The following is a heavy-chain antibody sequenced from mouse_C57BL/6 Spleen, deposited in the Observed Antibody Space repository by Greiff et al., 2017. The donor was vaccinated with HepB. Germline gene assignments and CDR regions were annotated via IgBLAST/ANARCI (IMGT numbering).Heavy chain of an antibody. Sequence: EVKLVESGPGLVKPSQSLSLTCSVTGYSITSGYYWNWIRQFPGNKLEWMGYISYDGSNNYNPSLKNRISITRDTSKNQFFLKLNSVTTEDTATYYCARIAYDYPFDYWGQGSTLTVSS. CDR3: ARIAYDYPFDY. V-gene: IGHV3-6*01. CDR2: ISYDGSN. CDR1: GYSITSGYY. D-gene: IGHD2-4*01. J-gene: IGHJ2*01.